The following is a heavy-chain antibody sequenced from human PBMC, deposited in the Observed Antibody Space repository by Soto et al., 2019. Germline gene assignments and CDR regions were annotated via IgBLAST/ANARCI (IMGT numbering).Heavy chain of an antibody. CDR3: ARGDIVLVQAYEGNWLDT. J-gene: IGHJ5*02. D-gene: IGHD2-2*01. V-gene: IGHV1-46*01. CDR2: INPDAGAT. Sequence: ASVKVSCKASAYSFTTYHIHWVRQAPGQGLEWMGLINPDAGATNYAQRFQGRLRLTRDTSTSTVYMELRSLRFDDTAVYYCARGDIVLVQAYEGNWLDTWGQGTLVTVSS. CDR1: AYSFTTYH.